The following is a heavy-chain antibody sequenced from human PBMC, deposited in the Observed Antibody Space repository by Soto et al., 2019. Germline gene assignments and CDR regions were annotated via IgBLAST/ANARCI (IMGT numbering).Heavy chain of an antibody. V-gene: IGHV1-18*01. CDR2: ISAYNGNT. Sequence: QVQLVQSGAEVKKPGASVKVSCKASGYTFTSYGISWVRQAPGQGLEWMGWISAYNGNTNYAQKLQGRVTMTTDTSTSTAYMELRSLRSDDTAVYYCARDPHAIYSCGGSRYFDYWGQGTLVTVSS. CDR3: ARDPHAIYSCGGSRYFDY. CDR1: GYTFTSYG. D-gene: IGHD6-19*01. J-gene: IGHJ4*02.